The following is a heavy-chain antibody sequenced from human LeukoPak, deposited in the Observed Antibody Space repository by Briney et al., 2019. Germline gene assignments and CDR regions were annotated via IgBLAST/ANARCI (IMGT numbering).Heavy chain of an antibody. J-gene: IGHJ4*02. Sequence: PGGSLRLSCAASGFTVSSNYMSWVRQAPGKGLGWVSVIYSGGSTYYADSVKGRFTISRDNSKNTLYLQMNSLRAEDTAVYYCARGEYYDSSGYLDYWGEGTLVTVSS. CDR2: IYSGGST. CDR3: ARGEYYDSSGYLDY. D-gene: IGHD3-22*01. V-gene: IGHV3-53*01. CDR1: GFTVSSNY.